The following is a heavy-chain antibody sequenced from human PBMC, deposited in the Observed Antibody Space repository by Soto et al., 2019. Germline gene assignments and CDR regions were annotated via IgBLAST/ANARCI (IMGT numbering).Heavy chain of an antibody. D-gene: IGHD4-4*01. V-gene: IGHV3-7*01. J-gene: IGHJ5*02. Sequence: AGSLRLSCTASGFTFSDSWMTWVRQAPGKGLEWVARIKPDESEKKYADSVKGRFSTSRDNAKNSMYLQMDSLRGEDTAVYYCVRGGSNYASWGQGTLVTVSS. CDR3: VRGGSNYAS. CDR2: IKPDESEK. CDR1: GFTFSDSW.